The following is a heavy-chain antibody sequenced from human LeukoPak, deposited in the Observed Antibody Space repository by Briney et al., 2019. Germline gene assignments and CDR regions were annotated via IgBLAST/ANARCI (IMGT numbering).Heavy chain of an antibody. D-gene: IGHD6-19*01. V-gene: IGHV3-23*01. CDR3: AKVYRSGWSYFDS. J-gene: IGHJ4*02. Sequence: PGGSLRLSCAASGFTFSTYAMTWVRQAPGKGLEWVSGFTGRDNNIYYVYFVKGRFTISRDNSKNTLYLQMTSLRAEDTAVYYCAKVYRSGWSYFDSWGQGAAVTVSS. CDR2: FTGRDNNI. CDR1: GFTFSTYA.